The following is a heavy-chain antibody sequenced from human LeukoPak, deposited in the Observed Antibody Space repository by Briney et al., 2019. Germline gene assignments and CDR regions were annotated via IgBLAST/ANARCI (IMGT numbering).Heavy chain of an antibody. CDR1: GGTFSSYA. J-gene: IGHJ6*02. Sequence: SVKVSCKASGGTFSSYAISWVRQAPGQRLEWMGGIIPIFGTANYAQKFQGRGTITADESTSTAYMELSSLRSEDTAVYYCARRFIGDCSSTSCYQVYYYGMDVWGQGTTVTVSS. V-gene: IGHV1-69*13. CDR2: IIPIFGTA. CDR3: ARRFIGDCSSTSCYQVYYYGMDV. D-gene: IGHD2-2*01.